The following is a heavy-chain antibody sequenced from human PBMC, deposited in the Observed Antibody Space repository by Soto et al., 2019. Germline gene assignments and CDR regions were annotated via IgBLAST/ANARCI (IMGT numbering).Heavy chain of an antibody. D-gene: IGHD6-19*01. Sequence: QVQLVQSGAEVKKPGSSVKVSCKASGGTFSSYAINWVRQAPGQGREWMGGIIPIVGTADYAQKFQGRVTITADESTSTAYMGLSSLRSEDTAVYYCARAVAGGVYYYYGMDVWGQGTTVTVSS. CDR2: IIPIVGTA. CDR3: ARAVAGGVYYYYGMDV. CDR1: GGTFSSYA. J-gene: IGHJ6*02. V-gene: IGHV1-69*12.